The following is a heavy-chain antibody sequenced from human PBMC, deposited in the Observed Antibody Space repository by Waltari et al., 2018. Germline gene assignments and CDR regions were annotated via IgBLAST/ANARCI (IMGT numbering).Heavy chain of an antibody. J-gene: IGHJ5*02. CDR3: ARSYSGSSDVWFDP. CDR1: GGTFSSYA. Sequence: QVQLVQSGAEVKKPGSSVKVSCKASGGTFSSYAISWVRQAPGQGLEWMGGIIPIFGPAKYARKFQGRVTIPADESTSTAYMELSSLISEDTAVYYCARSYSGSSDVWFDPWGQGTLVTVSS. CDR2: IIPIFGPA. V-gene: IGHV1-69*13. D-gene: IGHD1-26*01.